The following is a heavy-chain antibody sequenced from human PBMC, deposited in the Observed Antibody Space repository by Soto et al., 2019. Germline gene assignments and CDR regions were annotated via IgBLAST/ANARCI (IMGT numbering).Heavy chain of an antibody. D-gene: IGHD2-2*01. J-gene: IGHJ5*02. CDR1: GFTFSSYA. Sequence: GGSLRLSCAASGFTFSSYAMSWVRQAPGKGLEWVSAISGSGGSTYYADSVKGRFTISRDNSKNTLYLQMNSLRAEDAAVYYCAKDRAAIVVVPAALNWFDPWGQGTLVTVSS. CDR2: ISGSGGST. CDR3: AKDRAAIVVVPAALNWFDP. V-gene: IGHV3-23*01.